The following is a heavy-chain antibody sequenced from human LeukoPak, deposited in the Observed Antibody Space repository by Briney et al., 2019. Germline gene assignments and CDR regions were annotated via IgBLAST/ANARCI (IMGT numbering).Heavy chain of an antibody. CDR1: GFTFSSYS. CDR2: ISSSSSYI. V-gene: IGHV3-21*01. J-gene: IGHJ3*02. Sequence: GGSLRLSCAASGFTFSSYSMIWVRQAPGKGLEWVSSISSSSSYIYYADSVKGRFTISRDNAKNSLYLQMNSLRAEDTAVYYCARRGLLWFGSPPNAFDIWGQGTMVTVSS. D-gene: IGHD3-10*01. CDR3: ARRGLLWFGSPPNAFDI.